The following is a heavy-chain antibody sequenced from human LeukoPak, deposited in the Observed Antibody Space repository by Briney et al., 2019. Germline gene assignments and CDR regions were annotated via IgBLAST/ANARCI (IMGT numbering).Heavy chain of an antibody. D-gene: IGHD1-7*01. Sequence: GGSLRLSCVASGFAFGRHAMSWVRQAPGKGLEWVSGMTYNGNHAYYADSVRGRFTISRDNSKDTLYLQMNSLRDEDTAIYYCVKELELMPSGDWFDPWGQGTLVTVSS. CDR1: GFAFGRHA. J-gene: IGHJ5*02. CDR3: VKELELMPSGDWFDP. CDR2: MTYNGNHA. V-gene: IGHV3-23*01.